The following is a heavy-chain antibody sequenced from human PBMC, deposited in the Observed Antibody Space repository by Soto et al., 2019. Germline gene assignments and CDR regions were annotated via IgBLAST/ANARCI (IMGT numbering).Heavy chain of an antibody. CDR3: ARDRGSSSFWDWFDP. Sequence: GGSLRLSCAASGFTFSSYSMNWVRQAPGKGLEWVSSISSSSSYIYYADSAKGRFTISRDNAKSSLYLQMNSLRAEDTAVYYCARDRGSSSFWDWFDPWGQGTLVTVSS. CDR2: ISSSSSYI. CDR1: GFTFSSYS. J-gene: IGHJ5*02. V-gene: IGHV3-21*01. D-gene: IGHD6-6*01.